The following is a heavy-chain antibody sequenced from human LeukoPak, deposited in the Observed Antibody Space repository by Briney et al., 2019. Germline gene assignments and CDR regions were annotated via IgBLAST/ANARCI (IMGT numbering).Heavy chain of an antibody. CDR3: AGTPTYGSGSDNRIDY. D-gene: IGHD3-10*01. CDR1: GGSISSYY. CDR2: IYYSGST. J-gene: IGHJ4*02. Sequence: SETLSLTCTVSGGSISSYYWSWIRQPPGKGLEWIGYIYYSGSTNYNPSLKSRVTISVDTSKNQFSLKLSSVTAADTAVYYCAGTPTYGSGSDNRIDYWGLGTLATVSS. V-gene: IGHV4-59*01.